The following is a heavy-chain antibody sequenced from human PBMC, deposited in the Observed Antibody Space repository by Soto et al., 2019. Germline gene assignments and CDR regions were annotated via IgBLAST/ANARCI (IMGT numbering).Heavy chain of an antibody. CDR1: GDTFSSYT. CDR2: IIPIFGTP. J-gene: IGHJ2*01. V-gene: IGHV1-69*12. CDR3: AREHKIITVVTLDWYFDL. D-gene: IGHD2-21*02. Sequence: QVQLVQSGAEVKKPGSSVKVSCKASGDTFSSYTITWLRQAPGQGLEWMGGIIPIFGTPNYAQKFQGRVTMTADESTNTAHMELSSLRSEDTAVYYCAREHKIITVVTLDWYFDLWGRGTLVTVSS.